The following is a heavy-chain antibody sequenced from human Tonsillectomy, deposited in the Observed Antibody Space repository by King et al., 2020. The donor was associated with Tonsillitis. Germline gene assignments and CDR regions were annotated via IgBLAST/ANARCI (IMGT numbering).Heavy chain of an antibody. CDR3: TTGRRYSTVRGVDMWGYFDS. CDR2: IKSKADGGTI. V-gene: IGHV3-15*01. Sequence: VQPVESGGGLERPGGPLRLSCSASVFTFSDGCMSWVRQAPGKGLEWVGRIKSKADGGTIYYASPVKGRFTISRDDSKNTLYLQMSGLKIDDTAVYYCTTGRRYSTVRGVDMWGYFDSWGQGTLVTVSS. J-gene: IGHJ4*02. D-gene: IGHD3-10*01. CDR1: VFTFSDGC.